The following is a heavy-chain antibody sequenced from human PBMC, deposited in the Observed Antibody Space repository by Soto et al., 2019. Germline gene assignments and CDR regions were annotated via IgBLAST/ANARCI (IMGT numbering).Heavy chain of an antibody. J-gene: IGHJ4*02. V-gene: IGHV5-51*01. Sequence: GESLKISCKGSGYSFTSYWIGWVRQMPGKGLEWMGIIYLGDSDTRYSPSFQGQVTISAAKSISTAYLQWSSLKASDTAMYYCARQTYCSSTSCYTVDSWGQGTLVTVSS. CDR3: ARQTYCSSTSCYTVDS. CDR2: IYLGDSDT. D-gene: IGHD2-2*02. CDR1: GYSFTSYW.